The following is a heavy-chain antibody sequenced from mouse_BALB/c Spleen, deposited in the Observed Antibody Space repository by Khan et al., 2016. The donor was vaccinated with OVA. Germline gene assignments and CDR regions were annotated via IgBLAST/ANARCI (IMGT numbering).Heavy chain of an antibody. CDR1: GFSLSNYG. CDR2: IWAGGST. Sequence: QVQLKESGPGLVAPSQTLSITCTVSGFSLSNYGVHWVRQPPGKGLEWLGVIWAGGSTNHNSALMSRLTISKDNSQRQVFLKMNSLQTDDTAMYYCARPFYNSAWFAYWGQGTLVTVSA. J-gene: IGHJ3*01. D-gene: IGHD1-3*01. CDR3: ARPFYNSAWFAY. V-gene: IGHV2-9*02.